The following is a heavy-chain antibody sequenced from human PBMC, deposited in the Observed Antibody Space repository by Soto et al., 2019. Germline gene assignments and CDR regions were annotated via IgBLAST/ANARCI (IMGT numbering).Heavy chain of an antibody. J-gene: IGHJ6*02. CDR1: GGSISSYY. Sequence: SETLSLTCTVSGGSISSYYWSWIRQPPGKGLEWIGYIYYSGSTNYNPSLKRRVPISVDTSKTQFSLKLSSVTAADTAVYYCARDLRYYGSGSYYNPLNYYYYGMDVWGQGTTVTVSS. CDR2: IYYSGST. D-gene: IGHD3-10*01. V-gene: IGHV4-59*01. CDR3: ARDLRYYGSGSYYNPLNYYYYGMDV.